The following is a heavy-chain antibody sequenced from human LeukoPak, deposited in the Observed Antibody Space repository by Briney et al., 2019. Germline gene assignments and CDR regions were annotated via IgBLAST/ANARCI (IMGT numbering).Heavy chain of an antibody. CDR3: TSSGYSSGPGAIDY. V-gene: IGHV3-15*01. D-gene: IGHD6-19*01. CDR2: IKRNIDGGTT. Sequence: GGSLRLSCAASGFTFSNAWMSWVRQAPGKGLEWVGRIKRNIDGGTTDYAAPVQGRFTISRDDSKSIAYLQMNSLKTEDTAVYYCTSSGYSSGPGAIDYWGQGALVTVSS. CDR1: GFTFSNAW. J-gene: IGHJ4*02.